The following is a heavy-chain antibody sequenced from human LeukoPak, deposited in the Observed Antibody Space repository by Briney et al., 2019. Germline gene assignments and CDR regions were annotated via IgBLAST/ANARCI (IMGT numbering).Heavy chain of an antibody. CDR1: GVTVGNNY. J-gene: IGHJ5*02. V-gene: IGHV3-66*01. D-gene: IGHD6-13*01. CDR3: ARDPPAVAAGTYA. Sequence: GGSLRLSCAASGVTVGNNYMIWVRQAPGKGLECVSHIYSGGATNYADSVKGRFTISRDSSKNTLFLQMNSLRVEDTAIYYCARDPPAVAAGTYAWGQGTLVTVSS. CDR2: IYSGGAT.